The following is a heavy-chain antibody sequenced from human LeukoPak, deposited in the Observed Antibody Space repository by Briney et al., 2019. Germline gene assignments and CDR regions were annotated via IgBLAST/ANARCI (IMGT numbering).Heavy chain of an antibody. D-gene: IGHD3-22*01. CDR1: GGSISSGGYS. CDR2: IYHSGST. V-gene: IGHV4-30-2*01. Sequence: PSETLSLTCAVSGGSISSGGYSWSWIRQPPGKGLEWIGYIYHSGSTYYNPSLKSRVTISVDRSKNQFSLKLSSVTAADTAVYYCARVTYYYDSSGPRVYYFDYWGRGTLVTVSS. J-gene: IGHJ4*02. CDR3: ARVTYYYDSSGPRVYYFDY.